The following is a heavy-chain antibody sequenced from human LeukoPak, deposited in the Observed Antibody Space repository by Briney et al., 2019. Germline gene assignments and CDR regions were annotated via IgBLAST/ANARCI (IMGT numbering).Heavy chain of an antibody. CDR3: ASALHPYYYYDSGSISYFDY. J-gene: IGHJ4*02. CDR2: IYYSGNT. V-gene: IGHV4-39*01. CDR1: GGSISSSRHY. Sequence: SETLFLTCTFSGGSISSSRHYWAWLRQPPGKGLEWIGSIYYSGNTYYNPSLKSRVTISVDTSKNQFSLKLSSVTAADTAVYHCASALHPYYYYDSGSISYFDYWGQGTLVTVSS. D-gene: IGHD3-10*01.